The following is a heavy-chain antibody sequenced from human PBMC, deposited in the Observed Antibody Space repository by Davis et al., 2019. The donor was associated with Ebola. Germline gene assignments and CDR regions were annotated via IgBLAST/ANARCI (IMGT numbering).Heavy chain of an antibody. Sequence: SQTPSLPRAISGDRLSRNSAAWNCVRQSPSRVFEWLGMTYYRSKWYHYYAVSVKRRITINPDTSKNQFSLKLKSVTPEDTAVYYCAGGWPYYYSGLDVWGQGTTVTVSS. CDR3: AGGWPYYYSGLDV. J-gene: IGHJ6*02. V-gene: IGHV6-1*01. D-gene: IGHD6-19*01. CDR2: TYYRSKWYH. CDR1: GDRLSRNSAA.